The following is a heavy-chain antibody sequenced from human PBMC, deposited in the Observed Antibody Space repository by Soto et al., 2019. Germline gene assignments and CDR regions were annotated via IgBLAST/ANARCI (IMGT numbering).Heavy chain of an antibody. J-gene: IGHJ4*02. Sequence: EVQLLESGGGLVQPGGSLRLSCTASGFTFSSYAMSWVRQAPGKGLEWVSAISGSGGNTYYADSVKGRFTISRDNTKNTLYLQMNSLRAEDTAVYYCAKSITARPFDYWGQGALVTVSS. CDR2: ISGSGGNT. D-gene: IGHD6-6*01. CDR3: AKSITARPFDY. V-gene: IGHV3-23*01. CDR1: GFTFSSYA.